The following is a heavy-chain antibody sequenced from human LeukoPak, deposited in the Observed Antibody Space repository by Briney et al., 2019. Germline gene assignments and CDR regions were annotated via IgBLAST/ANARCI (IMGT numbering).Heavy chain of an antibody. CDR3: ARDPCHGALDY. V-gene: IGHV3-7*03. CDR2: IKQDGTEE. Sequence: GGSLRLSCTASGFTFSSYAMSWVRRAPGKGLEWVANIKQDGTEEYYVDSVRGRFSISKDNAKNSLYLQMNSLRAEDTAVYYCARDPCHGALDYWGQGALVTVSS. D-gene: IGHD2-2*01. CDR1: GFTFSSYA. J-gene: IGHJ4*02.